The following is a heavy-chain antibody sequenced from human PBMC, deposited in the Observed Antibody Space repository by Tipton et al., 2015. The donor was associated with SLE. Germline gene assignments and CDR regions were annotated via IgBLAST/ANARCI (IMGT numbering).Heavy chain of an antibody. J-gene: IGHJ6*03. Sequence: TLSLTCAVYGGSFSGYYWSWIRQPPGKGLEWIGEINHSGSTNYNPSLKSRVTISVGTSRNQFSLKLSSVTAADTAMYYCARVPGLERSYYYYDYMDVWGKGTTVTVSS. CDR3: ARVPGLERSYYYYDYMDV. V-gene: IGHV4-34*01. CDR1: GGSFSGYY. CDR2: INHSGST. D-gene: IGHD1-1*01.